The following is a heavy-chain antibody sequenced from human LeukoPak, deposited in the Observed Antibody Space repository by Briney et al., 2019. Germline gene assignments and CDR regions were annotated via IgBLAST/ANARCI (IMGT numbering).Heavy chain of an antibody. Sequence: PSETLSLTCAVSGVSISSGGYSWSWIRQPPGKGLEWIGYIYHSGSTYYNPSLKSRVTISVDRSKNQFSLKLSSVTAADTAVYYCARDRYGDHTYFDYWGQGTLVTVSS. CDR3: ARDRYGDHTYFDY. V-gene: IGHV4-30-2*01. CDR1: GVSISSGGYS. J-gene: IGHJ4*02. D-gene: IGHD4-17*01. CDR2: IYHSGST.